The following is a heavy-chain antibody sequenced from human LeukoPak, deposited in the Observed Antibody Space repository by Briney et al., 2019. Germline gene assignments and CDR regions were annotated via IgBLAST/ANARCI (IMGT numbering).Heavy chain of an antibody. V-gene: IGHV4-59*12. J-gene: IGHJ5*02. CDR1: GGSISSYY. CDR3: ARGLLRRAWFDP. Sequence: SETLSLTCTVSGGSISSYYWSWIRQPPGKGLEWIGYIYYSGSTNYNPSLKSRVTISVDTSKNQFSLKLSSVTAADTAVYYCARGLLRRAWFDPWGQGTLVTVSS. CDR2: IYYSGST.